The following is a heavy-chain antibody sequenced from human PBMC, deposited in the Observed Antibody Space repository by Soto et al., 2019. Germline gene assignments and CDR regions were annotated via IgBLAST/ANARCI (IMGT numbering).Heavy chain of an antibody. CDR1: GGSINSGGYY. D-gene: IGHD2-2*01. J-gene: IGHJ4*02. CDR2: IYYSGST. Sequence: QVPLQESGPGLVKPSQTLTLTCSVSGGSINSGGYYWTWIRQHPGKGLEWIGNIYYSGSTSYKPSLKSRVTISIDTSKTHFSLKLSSVTAADTAVYYCARSSISKKIDYWGQGTLVTVSS. V-gene: IGHV4-31*03. CDR3: ARSSISKKIDY.